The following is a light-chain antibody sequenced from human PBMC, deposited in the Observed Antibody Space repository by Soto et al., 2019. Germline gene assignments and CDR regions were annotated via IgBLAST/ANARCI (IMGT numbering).Light chain of an antibody. Sequence: TSSRSPGDRVPLSCKPSHRVRRHVPWSQQKPGQAPRLLLYGASTRATGIPVRFSGSGFGTELTLTISILQSEDFAVNYGQQYNNQPIFGQGPRLENK. CDR2: GAS. J-gene: IGKJ5*01. CDR3: QQYNNQPI. V-gene: IGKV3-15*01. CDR1: HRVRRH.